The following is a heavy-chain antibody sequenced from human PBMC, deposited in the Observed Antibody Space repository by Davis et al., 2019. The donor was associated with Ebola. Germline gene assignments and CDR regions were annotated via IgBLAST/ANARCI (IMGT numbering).Heavy chain of an antibody. V-gene: IGHV1-8*01. Sequence: ASVQVSRKTSGYTLTSYDIHWVRQPAGQGLERMGGMKPYSGDTAYAHKFQGRLTLSRDTSISTAYMEVTRLTSEDTAVYFCAMFSRSAYDYWGQGTLVTVSS. CDR2: MKPYSGDT. D-gene: IGHD6-6*01. CDR1: GYTLTSYD. CDR3: AMFSRSAYDY. J-gene: IGHJ4*02.